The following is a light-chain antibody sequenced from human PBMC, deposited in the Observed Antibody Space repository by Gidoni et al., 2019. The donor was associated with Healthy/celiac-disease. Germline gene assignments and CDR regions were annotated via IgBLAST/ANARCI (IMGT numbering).Light chain of an antibody. CDR3: QQYNNGPPLT. CDR1: QSVSSN. CDR2: GAS. V-gene: IGKV3-15*01. Sequence: EIVMTQSPATLSVSPGERATLSCRASQSVSSNLAWYQQKPGKAPRLLIYGASTRATGIPARFSGSGSGTEFTLTISSLQSEDFAVYYCQQYNNGPPLTFXGXTKVXIK. J-gene: IGKJ4*01.